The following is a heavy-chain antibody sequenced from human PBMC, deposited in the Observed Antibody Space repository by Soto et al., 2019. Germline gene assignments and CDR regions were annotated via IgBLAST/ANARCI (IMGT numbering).Heavy chain of an antibody. Sequence: EVQLLESGGGLVQPGGSLRLSCAASGFTFSIYAMSWVRQAPGKGLEWVSAISGSGDYTYYADSVKGRFAISRDNSKNTLYLQMNSLRAEDTAVYYCAKVLKAVAGTYDYGGQGTLVTGSS. V-gene: IGHV3-23*01. CDR1: GFTFSIYA. CDR3: AKVLKAVAGTYDY. J-gene: IGHJ4*02. D-gene: IGHD6-19*01. CDR2: ISGSGDYT.